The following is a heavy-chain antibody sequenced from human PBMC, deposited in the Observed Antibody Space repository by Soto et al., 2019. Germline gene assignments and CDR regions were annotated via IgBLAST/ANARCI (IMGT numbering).Heavy chain of an antibody. CDR3: AKFPRGNYEPS. CDR2: LSYDGSEK. D-gene: IGHD3-3*01. Sequence: GGSLRLSCVVSGFTFKNYGMHWVRQAPGKGLEWVSVLSYDGSEKDYAASVRGRFTISRDNSKNTLYLQMNSLRTEDTAIYYCAKFPRGNYEPSWGQETLVTVSS. CDR1: GFTFKNYG. J-gene: IGHJ5*02. V-gene: IGHV3-30*18.